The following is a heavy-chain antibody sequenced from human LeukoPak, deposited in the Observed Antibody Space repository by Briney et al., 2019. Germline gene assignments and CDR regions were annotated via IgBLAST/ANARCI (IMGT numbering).Heavy chain of an antibody. V-gene: IGHV4-59*08. D-gene: IGHD2-15*01. J-gene: IGHJ5*02. CDR1: GGSISNKY. Sequence: PSETLSLTCTVSGGSISNKYWSWIRQPPGKGLEWIGYIYYSGSTNYNPSLKSRVTISVDTSKNQFSLKLSSVTAADTAVYYCARGIVVGAIYNWFDPWGQGTLVTVSS. CDR3: ARGIVVGAIYNWFDP. CDR2: IYYSGST.